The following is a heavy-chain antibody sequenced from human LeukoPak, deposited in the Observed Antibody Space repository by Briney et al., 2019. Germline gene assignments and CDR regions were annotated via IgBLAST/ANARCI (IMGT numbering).Heavy chain of an antibody. CDR1: GFTFSSYS. J-gene: IGHJ4*02. CDR2: ISRSSSTI. D-gene: IGHD6-6*01. Sequence: GGSLRLSCAASGFTFSSYSMSWVRQAPGEGLEWVSYISRSSSTIYYADSVKGRFTISRDNAKNSVYLQMNSLRAEDTAVYYCARDPYSSSSFDYWGQGTLVTVSS. V-gene: IGHV3-48*01. CDR3: ARDPYSSSSFDY.